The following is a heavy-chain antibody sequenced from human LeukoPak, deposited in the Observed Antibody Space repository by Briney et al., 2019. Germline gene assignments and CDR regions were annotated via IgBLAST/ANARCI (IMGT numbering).Heavy chain of an antibody. J-gene: IGHJ3*02. CDR3: ARVGDFWSGYCTGRGAFDI. CDR2: INPNSGGT. Sequence: ASVKVSCKASGYTFTGYYMHWVRQAPGQGLEWMGWINPNSGGTNYAQKFQGRVTMTRDTSISTAYMELSRLRSDDTAVYYCARVGDFWSGYCTGRGAFDIWGQGTMVTVSS. CDR1: GYTFTGYY. D-gene: IGHD3-3*01. V-gene: IGHV1-2*02.